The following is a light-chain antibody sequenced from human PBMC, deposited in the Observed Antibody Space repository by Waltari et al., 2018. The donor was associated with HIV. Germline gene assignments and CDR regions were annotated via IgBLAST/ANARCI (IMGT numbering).Light chain of an antibody. CDR1: SGHITYA. J-gene: IGLJ2*01. Sequence: QLVLTQSPSASASLGASVKLTCILSSGHITYAIAWPQQQPEKGPRYLMKINSDGSHSKGDGVPDRFSGSTSGAERYLTISSLQSEDEADYYCQTWATGIVVFGRGTKLTVL. CDR3: QTWATGIVV. V-gene: IGLV4-69*01. CDR2: INSDGSH.